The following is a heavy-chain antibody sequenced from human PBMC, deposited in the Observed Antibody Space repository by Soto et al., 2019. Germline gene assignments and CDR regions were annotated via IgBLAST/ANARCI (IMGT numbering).Heavy chain of an antibody. V-gene: IGHV4-39*01. CDR3: ARQPESTSYFDY. Sequence: SETLSLTCSVSGASISTSSDFWGWIRQAPGKGLEWIGNVYQSGTTRLNPSLKSRVSIFEDRSKSQFSLELNSASAADRGVYYCARQPESTSYFDYWGQGILVTVSS. CDR2: VYQSGTT. J-gene: IGHJ4*02. CDR1: GASISTSSDF. D-gene: IGHD2-2*01.